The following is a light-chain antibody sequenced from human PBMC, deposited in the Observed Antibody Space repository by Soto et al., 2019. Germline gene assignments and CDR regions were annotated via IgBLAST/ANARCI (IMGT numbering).Light chain of an antibody. CDR1: QSISSW. CDR3: QQYKSYST. V-gene: IGKV1-5*03. J-gene: IGKJ4*01. CDR2: QAS. Sequence: DIKMTQSHSTLSASGLDRVTIXSRASQSISSWLAWYQQKPGKAPKLLIYQASNLQSGVPSRFSGSGSGTEFTLTISSLQPDDFATYYCQQYKSYSTFGGGTKVDIK.